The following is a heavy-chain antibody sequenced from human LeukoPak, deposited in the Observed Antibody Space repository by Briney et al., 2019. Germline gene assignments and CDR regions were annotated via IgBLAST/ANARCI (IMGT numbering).Heavy chain of an antibody. CDR2: IGTAGDT. Sequence: GGSLRLSCAASGFTFSSYDMHWVRQATGKGLEWVSAIGTAGDTYYPGSVKGRFTISRENAKNSLYLQMNSLRAEDTAVYYCATPLDYYDSSAYHQGGDWGQGTLVTVSS. CDR3: ATPLDYYDSSAYHQGGD. CDR1: GFTFSSYD. D-gene: IGHD3-22*01. J-gene: IGHJ4*02. V-gene: IGHV3-13*01.